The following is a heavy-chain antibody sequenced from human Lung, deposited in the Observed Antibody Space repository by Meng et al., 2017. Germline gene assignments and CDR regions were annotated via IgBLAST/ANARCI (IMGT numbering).Heavy chain of an antibody. D-gene: IGHD2-15*01. J-gene: IGHJ5*02. V-gene: IGHV1-2*06. CDR1: GYTFTCYY. CDR2: INPNVACP. Sequence: GYRAQSAAELTNPGAPVKVLCTASGYTFTCYYKHWVLQAPGQGLGWSGPINPNVACPNYAQKFQGGVTMARDTSISSAYMALSILRTDDRAVYYSATGGGNVTRVDPWGQGTLVTVSS. CDR3: ATGGGNVTRVDP.